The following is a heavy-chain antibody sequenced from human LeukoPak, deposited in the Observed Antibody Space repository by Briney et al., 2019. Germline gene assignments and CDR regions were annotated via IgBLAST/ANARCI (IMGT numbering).Heavy chain of an antibody. CDR2: ISGSGGST. J-gene: IGHJ4*02. V-gene: IGHV3-23*01. CDR3: ATTLGSGWKFDY. D-gene: IGHD6-19*01. CDR1: GGSFSGYY. Sequence: PSETLSLTCAVYGGSFSGYYWSWVRQAPGKGLEWVSTISGSGGSTYYADSVKGRFTISRDNSKNTLYLQMNSLRAEDTAVYYCATTLGSGWKFDYWGQGTLVTVSS.